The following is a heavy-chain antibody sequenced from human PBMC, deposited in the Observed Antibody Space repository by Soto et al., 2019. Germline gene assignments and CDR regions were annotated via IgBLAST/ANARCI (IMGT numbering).Heavy chain of an antibody. V-gene: IGHV3-21*01. J-gene: IGHJ4*02. CDR2: IGTSGSYI. D-gene: IGHD1-26*01. Sequence: GGSLRLSCAVSGFIFSRYSMNWVRQAPGRGLEWVSSIGTSGSYIYDTDSVKGRFTISRDNTKDSLYLQMNSLRAEDTAIYYCARGSAFIGLDYWGQGTPVTVSS. CDR3: ARGSAFIGLDY. CDR1: GFIFSRYS.